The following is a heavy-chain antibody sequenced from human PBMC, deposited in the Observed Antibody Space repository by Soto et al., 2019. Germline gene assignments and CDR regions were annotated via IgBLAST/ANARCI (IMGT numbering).Heavy chain of an antibody. J-gene: IGHJ5*02. D-gene: IGHD3-16*02. CDR2: ISAYNDNT. V-gene: IGHV1-18*04. CDR1: GYTFTSYG. CDR3: ARDGPVIPPRSWFDP. Sequence: QVQLVQSGAEVKKPGAAVKVSCKASGYTFTSYGISWVRQAPGQGLEWMGWISAYNDNTNYAQKFQRTLTMTMDTSTSTAYMELRSLRSDDTAVYYCARDGPVIPPRSWFDPWGQGTLVTVSS.